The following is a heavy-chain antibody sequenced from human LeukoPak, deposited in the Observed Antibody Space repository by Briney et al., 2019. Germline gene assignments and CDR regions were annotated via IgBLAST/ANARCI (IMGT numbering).Heavy chain of an antibody. J-gene: IGHJ4*02. D-gene: IGHD6-19*01. V-gene: IGHV3-9*01. Sequence: GRSLRLSCAASGFTFDDYAMHWVRQAPGKGLEWVSGISWNSGSIGYADSVKGRFTISRDNAKNSLYLQMNSLRAEDTAVYYCAREWLAYIDYWGQGTLVTVSS. CDR2: ISWNSGSI. CDR1: GFTFDDYA. CDR3: AREWLAYIDY.